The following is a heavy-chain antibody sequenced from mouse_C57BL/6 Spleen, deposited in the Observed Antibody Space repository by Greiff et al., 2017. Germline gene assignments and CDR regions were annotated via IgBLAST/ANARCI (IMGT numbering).Heavy chain of an antibody. Sequence: EVKLMESGGGLVKPGGSLKLSCAASGFTFSSYAMSWVRQTPEKRLEWVATISDGGSYTYYPDNVKGRFTISRDNAKNNLYLQMSHLKSEDTAMYYCARADGYYRATMITTTYYYAMDYWGQGTSVTVSS. V-gene: IGHV5-4*03. J-gene: IGHJ4*01. D-gene: IGHD2-4*01. CDR3: ARADGYYRATMITTTYYYAMDY. CDR1: GFTFSSYA. CDR2: ISDGGSYT.